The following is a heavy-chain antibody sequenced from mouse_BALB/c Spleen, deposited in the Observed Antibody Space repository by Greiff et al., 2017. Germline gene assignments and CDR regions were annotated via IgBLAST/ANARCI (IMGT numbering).Heavy chain of an antibody. D-gene: IGHD2-3*01. CDR1: GFTFSSFG. Sequence: EVKLMESGGGLVQPGGSRKLSCAASGFTFSSFGMHWVRQAPEKGLEWVAYISSGSSTIYYADTVKGRFTISRDNPKNTLFLQMTSLRSEDTAMYYCAREDDGYNYWGQGTTLTVSS. J-gene: IGHJ2*01. V-gene: IGHV5-17*02. CDR2: ISSGSSTI. CDR3: AREDDGYNY.